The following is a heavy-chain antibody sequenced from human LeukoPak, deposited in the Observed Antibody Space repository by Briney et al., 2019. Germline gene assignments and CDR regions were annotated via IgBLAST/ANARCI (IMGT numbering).Heavy chain of an antibody. CDR2: IYYSGST. J-gene: IGHJ4*02. CDR3: ARETRLGEFL. V-gene: IGHV4-59*01. D-gene: IGHD3-16*01. Sequence: SETLSLTCTVSGGSISSYYWSWIRQPPGKGLEWIGYIYYSGSTNYNPSLKSRVTISVDTSKNQFSLKLSSVTAADTAVYYCARETRLGEFLWGQGTLVTVSS. CDR1: GGSISSYY.